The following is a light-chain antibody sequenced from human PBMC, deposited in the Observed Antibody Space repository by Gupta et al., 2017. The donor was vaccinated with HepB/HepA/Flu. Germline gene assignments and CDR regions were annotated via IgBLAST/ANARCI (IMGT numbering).Light chain of an antibody. CDR1: SNDVGRFSL. Sequence: QSALTQPASVSGSPGQSITISCSGTSNDVGRFSLVSWYQQPPGKAPKVMSYEVYERPSGVSNRFSGSKSGNTASLTISGLQTEDEAEYYCCSYEGDTLNWVFGGGTKLTVL. CDR3: CSYEGDTLNWV. CDR2: EVY. V-gene: IGLV2-23*02. J-gene: IGLJ3*02.